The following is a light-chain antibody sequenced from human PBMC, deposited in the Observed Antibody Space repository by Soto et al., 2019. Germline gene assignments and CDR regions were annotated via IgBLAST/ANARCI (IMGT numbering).Light chain of an antibody. V-gene: IGKV1D-12*01. Sequence: DIQMTQSPSSVSASVGDRVTITCRASQDITTWLAWYQQKPGKAPKLLIYAASSLQGGVPSRFSGSGSGTEFTLIINSLQPEDFASYYCQQANHFPPTFGPGTKVYVK. CDR2: AAS. CDR3: QQANHFPPT. CDR1: QDITTW. J-gene: IGKJ3*01.